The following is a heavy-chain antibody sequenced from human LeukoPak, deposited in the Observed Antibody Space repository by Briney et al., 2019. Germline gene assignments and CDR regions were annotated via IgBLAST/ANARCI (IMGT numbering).Heavy chain of an antibody. Sequence: SGGSLRLSCAASGFTFSSCAMSWVRQPPGKGLEWIGEINHSGSTNYNPSLKSRVTISVDTSKNQFSLKLSSVTAADTAVYYCARKNRFMRYYGSGHFDYWGQGTLVTVSS. V-gene: IGHV4-34*01. CDR1: GFTFSSCA. CDR2: INHSGST. J-gene: IGHJ4*02. CDR3: ARKNRFMRYYGSGHFDY. D-gene: IGHD3-10*01.